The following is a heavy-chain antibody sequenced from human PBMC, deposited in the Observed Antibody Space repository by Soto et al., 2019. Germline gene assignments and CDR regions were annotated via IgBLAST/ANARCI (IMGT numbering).Heavy chain of an antibody. V-gene: IGHV3-11*01. J-gene: IGHJ2*01. CDR2: ISSSGSTI. CDR1: GFTFSDYY. CDR3: ARVAVDWYLDF. Sequence: QVQLVESGGGLVKPGGALRLSCAASGFTFSDYYMNWIRQAPGKGLVWVSYISSSGSTIYYADSVKGRFTISRDNAKNSLHLQMNSLRAEDTAVYYCARVAVDWYLDFWGRGTLVTVSS.